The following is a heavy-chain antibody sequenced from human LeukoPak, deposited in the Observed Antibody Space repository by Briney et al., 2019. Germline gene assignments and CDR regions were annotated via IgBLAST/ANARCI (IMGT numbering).Heavy chain of an antibody. Sequence: GGSLRLSCAASGFTFSSYGMHWVRQAPGKGLEWVAVIWYDGSNKYYADSVKGRFTISRDNSKNTLYLQMNSLRAEDTAVYYSARGIVVVTAADYYFDYWGQGTLVTVSS. CDR1: GFTFSSYG. CDR3: ARGIVVVTAADYYFDY. J-gene: IGHJ4*02. V-gene: IGHV3-33*01. D-gene: IGHD2-21*02. CDR2: IWYDGSNK.